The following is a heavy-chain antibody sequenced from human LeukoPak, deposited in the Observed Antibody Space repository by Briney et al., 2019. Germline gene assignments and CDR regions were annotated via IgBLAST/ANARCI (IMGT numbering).Heavy chain of an antibody. V-gene: IGHV4-39*07. J-gene: IGHJ4*02. D-gene: IGHD3-22*01. Sequence: SETLSLTCTVSGGSISSSSYYWGWIRQPPGKGLEWIGSIYYSGSTYYNPSLKSRVTISVDTSKNQFSLKLSSVTAADTAVYYCARDRYYYDSSGSRIFDYWGQGTLVTVSS. CDR1: GGSISSSSYY. CDR2: IYYSGST. CDR3: ARDRYYYDSSGSRIFDY.